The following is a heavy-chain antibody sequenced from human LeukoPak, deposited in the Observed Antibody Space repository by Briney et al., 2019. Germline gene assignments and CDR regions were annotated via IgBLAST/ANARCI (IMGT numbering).Heavy chain of an antibody. CDR1: GYTFSGYY. CDR2: INPNSGNT. V-gene: IGHV1-8*02. J-gene: IGHJ4*02. CDR3: ARGASYGSGSFYY. D-gene: IGHD3-10*01. Sequence: ASVKVSCKASGYTFSGYYTHWVRQAPGQGLEWMGRINPNSGNTGYAQKFQGRVTMTRNTSISTAYMELSSLRSEDTAVYYCARGASYGSGSFYYWGQGTLVTVSS.